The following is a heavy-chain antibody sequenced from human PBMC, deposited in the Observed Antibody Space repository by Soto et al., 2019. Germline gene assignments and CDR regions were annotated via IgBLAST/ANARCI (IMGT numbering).Heavy chain of an antibody. J-gene: IGHJ5*02. Sequence: PSETLSLTCAVSGGSIRSSNWWSWVRQPPGKGLEWIGEIYHSGSTNYNPSLKSRVTISVDKSKNQFSLKLSSVTAADTAVYYCARTKYCSSTSCYPVPNDNWFDPWGQGTLVTVSS. CDR2: IYHSGST. V-gene: IGHV4-4*02. CDR3: ARTKYCSSTSCYPVPNDNWFDP. D-gene: IGHD2-2*01. CDR1: GGSIRSSNW.